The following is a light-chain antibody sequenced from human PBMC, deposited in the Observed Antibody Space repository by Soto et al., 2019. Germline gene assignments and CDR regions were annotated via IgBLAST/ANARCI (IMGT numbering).Light chain of an antibody. J-gene: IGKJ4*01. CDR3: QQYNNWPLT. V-gene: IGKV3-15*01. CDR2: EAS. Sequence: KVMTQSPATLSVSPGERATLSCRASQSVSSNLAWYQQKPGQAPRLLIYEASTRATGIPARFSGSGSGTEFSLTISTLQSEDLAVYYCQQYNNWPLTFGGGTKVEIK. CDR1: QSVSSN.